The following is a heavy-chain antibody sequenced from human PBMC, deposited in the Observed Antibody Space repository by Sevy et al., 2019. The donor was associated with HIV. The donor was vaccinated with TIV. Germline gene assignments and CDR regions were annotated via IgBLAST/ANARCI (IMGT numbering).Heavy chain of an antibody. V-gene: IGHV1-2*02. J-gene: IGHJ6*02. D-gene: IGHD4-17*01. CDR1: GYIFTDYY. CDR2: INSDSGVT. CDR3: ARLTTQPTSDLYGMDV. Sequence: ASVKVSCKASGYIFTDYYIHWERQAPGLGLEWMAWINSDSGVTNYAQKFQGEVTVTRDTSLSTAYLELTRLKSNDTAIYYCARLTTQPTSDLYGMDVWGQGTTVTVSS.